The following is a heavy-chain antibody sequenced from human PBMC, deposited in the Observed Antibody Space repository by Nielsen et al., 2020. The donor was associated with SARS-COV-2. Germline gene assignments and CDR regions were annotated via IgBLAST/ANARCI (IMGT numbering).Heavy chain of an antibody. CDR2: IYYSGST. D-gene: IGHD4-17*01. Sequence: SETLSLTCTVSGGSISSSSYYWGWIRQPPGKGLEWIGSIYYSGSTYCNPSLKSRVTISVDTSKNQFSLKLSSVTAADTAVYYCARHDYGDDVRYFDLWGRGTLVTVSS. CDR1: GGSISSSSYY. CDR3: ARHDYGDDVRYFDL. V-gene: IGHV4-39*01. J-gene: IGHJ2*01.